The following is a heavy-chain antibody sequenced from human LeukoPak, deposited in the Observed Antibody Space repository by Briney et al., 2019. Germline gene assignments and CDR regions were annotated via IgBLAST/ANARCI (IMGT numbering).Heavy chain of an antibody. CDR2: IYGGGST. CDR1: GGSISSYY. V-gene: IGHV3-66*01. D-gene: IGHD6-13*01. J-gene: IGHJ6*02. Sequence: ETLSLTCTVSGGSISSYYWSWVRQAPGKGLEWVSVIYGGGSTYYADSAKGRFTISRDNSKNTLYLQMNSLRAEDTAVYYCARDRAVAAAPETYGMDVWGQGTTVTVSS. CDR3: ARDRAVAAAPETYGMDV.